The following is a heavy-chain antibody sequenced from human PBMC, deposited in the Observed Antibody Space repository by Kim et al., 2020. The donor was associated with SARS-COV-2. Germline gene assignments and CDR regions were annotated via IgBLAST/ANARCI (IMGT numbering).Heavy chain of an antibody. V-gene: IGHV1-69*13. CDR2: IIPIFGTA. CDR3: ARGSPKGDYLQYRGSRVPYYYYGMDV. J-gene: IGHJ6*02. D-gene: IGHD2-2*02. Sequence: SVKVSCKASGGTFSSYAISWVRQAPGQGLEWMGGIIPIFGTANYAQKFQGRVTITADESTSTAYMELSSLRSEDTAVYYCARGSPKGDYLQYRGSRVPYYYYGMDVWGQGTTGTVSS. CDR1: GGTFSSYA.